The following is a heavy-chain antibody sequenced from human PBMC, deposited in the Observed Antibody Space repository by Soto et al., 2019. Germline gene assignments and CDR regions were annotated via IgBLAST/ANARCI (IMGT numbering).Heavy chain of an antibody. CDR3: ASTEYSSSSFMYNWFDP. Sequence: GGSLRLSCAASGFTFSSYGMHWVRQAPGKGLEWVAVISYDGSNKYYADSVKGRFTISRDNAKNSLYLQMNSLRAEDTAVYYCASTEYSSSSFMYNWFDPWGQGTLVTVSS. V-gene: IGHV3-30*03. J-gene: IGHJ5*02. CDR2: ISYDGSNK. CDR1: GFTFSSYG. D-gene: IGHD6-6*01.